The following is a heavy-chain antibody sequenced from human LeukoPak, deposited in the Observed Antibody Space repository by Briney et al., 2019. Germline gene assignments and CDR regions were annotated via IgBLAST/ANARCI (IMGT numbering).Heavy chain of an antibody. CDR1: GFTFSSYA. D-gene: IGHD2-15*01. V-gene: IGHV3-23*01. J-gene: IGHJ3*02. Sequence: PGGSLRLSCAASGFTFSSYAMSWVRQAPGKGLEWVSAISGSGGNTYYADSVKGRFTISRDNSKNTLYLQMNSLRAEDTGVYYCAKDRFCSGGTCYSNAFDIWGQGTMVTVSS. CDR2: ISGSGGNT. CDR3: AKDRFCSGGTCYSNAFDI.